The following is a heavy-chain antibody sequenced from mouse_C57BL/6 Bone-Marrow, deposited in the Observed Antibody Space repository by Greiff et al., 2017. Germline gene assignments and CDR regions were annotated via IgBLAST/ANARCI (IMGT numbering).Heavy chain of an antibody. V-gene: IGHV1-69*01. CDR3: ARNYYYGSSYWYFDV. CDR2: IDPSDSYT. D-gene: IGHD1-1*01. J-gene: IGHJ1*03. Sequence: QVQLQQPGAELVMPGASVKLSCKASGYTFTSYWMHWVKQRPGQGLEWIGEIDPSDSYTNYNQKFKGKSTLAVDKSSSPAYMQLSSLTSEDSAVYYCARNYYYGSSYWYFDVWGTGTTVTVSS. CDR1: GYTFTSYW.